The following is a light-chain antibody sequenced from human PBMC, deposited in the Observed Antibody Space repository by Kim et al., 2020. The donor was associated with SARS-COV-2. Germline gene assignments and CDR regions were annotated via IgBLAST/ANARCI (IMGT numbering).Light chain of an antibody. Sequence: GQSITISCNGTSSDVGDHNYVSWYQQHPGKAPELMICDVSRRPSGISNRFSGSKSGNTASLTISGLQADDEADYYCGSYTSTSTWVFGGGTKVTVL. V-gene: IGLV2-14*03. CDR3: GSYTSTSTWV. CDR2: DVS. J-gene: IGLJ3*02. CDR1: SSDVGDHNY.